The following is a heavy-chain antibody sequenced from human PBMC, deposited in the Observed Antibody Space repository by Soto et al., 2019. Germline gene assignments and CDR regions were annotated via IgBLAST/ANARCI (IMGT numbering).Heavy chain of an antibody. D-gene: IGHD2-21*01. CDR3: ARDFNSLFFDY. J-gene: IGHJ4*02. CDR2: ISRSSTTI. V-gene: IGHV3-48*01. CDR1: GFTFSSYT. Sequence: GGSLRLSCAASGFTFSSYTMNWVRQAPGKGLEWVSYISRSSTTIYYADSVKGRFTISRDNSKNTLYLQMNSLRAEDTAVYYCARDFNSLFFDYRAQGAVVTVSS.